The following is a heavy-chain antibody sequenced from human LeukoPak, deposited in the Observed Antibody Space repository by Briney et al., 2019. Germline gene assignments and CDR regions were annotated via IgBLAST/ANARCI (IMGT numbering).Heavy chain of an antibody. J-gene: IGHJ6*03. CDR3: ARASSNYYYYYMDV. D-gene: IGHD2/OR15-2a*01. CDR1: GGSISSYY. Sequence: SETLSLTCTVSGGSISSYYWSWIRQPAGKGLEWIGRIYTSGSTNYNPSLKSRVTISVDKSKNQFSLKLSSVTAADTAVYYCARASSNYYYYYMDVRGKGTTVTVSS. V-gene: IGHV4-4*07. CDR2: IYTSGST.